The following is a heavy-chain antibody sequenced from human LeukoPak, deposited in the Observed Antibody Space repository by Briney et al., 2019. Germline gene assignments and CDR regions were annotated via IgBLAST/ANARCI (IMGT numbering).Heavy chain of an antibody. CDR2: INPNSGGT. D-gene: IGHD5-24*01. CDR1: GYTFTGYY. CDR3: ARGDGYRGAFDI. Sequence: ASVKVSCKASGYTFTGYYMHWVRQAPGQGLEWMGWINPNSGGTNYAQKFQGRVTMTRDTSISTAYMELSRLRSEDTAVYYCARGDGYRGAFDIWGQGTMVTVSS. V-gene: IGHV1-2*02. J-gene: IGHJ3*02.